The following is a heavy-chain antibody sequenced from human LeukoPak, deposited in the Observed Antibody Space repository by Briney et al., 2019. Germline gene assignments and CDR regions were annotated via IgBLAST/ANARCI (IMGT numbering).Heavy chain of an antibody. CDR2: IIPIFGTA. D-gene: IGHD1-7*01. Sequence: SVKVSCKASGYTFTSYAISWVRQAPGQGLEWMGGIIPIFGTANYAQKFQGRVTITADESTSTAYMELSSLRSEDTAVYYCARVDPGTTLDYWGQGTLVTVSS. J-gene: IGHJ4*02. CDR3: ARVDPGTTLDY. CDR1: GYTFTSYA. V-gene: IGHV1-69*13.